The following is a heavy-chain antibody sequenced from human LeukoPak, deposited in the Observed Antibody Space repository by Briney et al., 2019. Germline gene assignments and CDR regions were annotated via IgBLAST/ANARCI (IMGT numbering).Heavy chain of an antibody. CDR2: TSGSGGST. J-gene: IGHJ6*03. V-gene: IGHV3-23*01. D-gene: IGHD2-2*01. CDR1: GFTFSSYA. CDR3: AKGVVPGGYYYYMDV. Sequence: GGSLRLSCAASGFTFSSYAMSWVRQAPGKGLEWVSATSGSGGSTYYADSVKGRFTISRDNSKNTLYLQMNSLRAEDTAVYYCAKGVVPGGYYYYMDVWGKGTTVTVSS.